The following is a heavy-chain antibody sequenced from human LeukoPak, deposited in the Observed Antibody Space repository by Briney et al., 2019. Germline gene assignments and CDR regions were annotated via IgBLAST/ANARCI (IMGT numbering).Heavy chain of an antibody. Sequence: GGSLRLSCAASGFTFSSSSMNWVRQAPGKGLEWVSYITSSSSILYYADSVKGRFTISRDNAKNSLYLQMNSLRADDTAVYYCARGRGSNYFDYWGQGTLVTVSS. CDR3: ARGRGSNYFDY. V-gene: IGHV3-48*01. CDR2: ITSSSSIL. CDR1: GFTFSSSS. J-gene: IGHJ4*02. D-gene: IGHD1-26*01.